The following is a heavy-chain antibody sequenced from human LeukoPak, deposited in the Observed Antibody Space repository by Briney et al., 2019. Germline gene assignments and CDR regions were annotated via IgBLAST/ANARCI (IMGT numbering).Heavy chain of an antibody. CDR2: IVVGSGNT. J-gene: IGHJ4*02. CDR3: AADLGNVLRYY. D-gene: IGHD3-9*01. CDR1: GFTFTSSA. V-gene: IGHV1-58*01. Sequence: SVKVSCKASGFTFTSSAVQWVRQARGQRLEWIGWIVVGSGNTNYAQKFQERVTITRDMSTSTAYMELSGLRSEDTAVYYCAADLGNVLRYYWGQGTLVTVSS.